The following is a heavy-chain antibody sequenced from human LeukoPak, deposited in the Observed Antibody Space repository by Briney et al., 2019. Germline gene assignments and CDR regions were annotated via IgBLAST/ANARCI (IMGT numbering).Heavy chain of an antibody. CDR3: GKGYGSGSFPYYYYVDV. CDR2: IIPISGTR. CDR1: GGTISRYG. D-gene: IGHD3-10*01. V-gene: IGHV1-69*05. J-gene: IGHJ6*03. Sequence: SVKVSCKASGGTISRYGISWVRQAPGQGLEWMGGIIPISGTRNYAQRFEDRVTITTDESTNTAYMEPSSLRSEDTAVYYCGKGYGSGSFPYYYYVDVWGKGTTVTVSS.